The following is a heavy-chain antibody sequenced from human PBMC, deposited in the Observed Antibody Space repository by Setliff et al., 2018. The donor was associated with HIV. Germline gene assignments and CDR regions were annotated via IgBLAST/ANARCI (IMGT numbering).Heavy chain of an antibody. CDR2: ISGSGGST. D-gene: IGHD5-18*01. V-gene: IGHV3-23*01. Sequence: GGSLRLSCAASGFTFSNYAMSWVRQAPGKGLEWVSSISGSGGSTYYADSVKGRFTISRDNAKNSLFLQMNSLRAEDTAVYYCASIELAAMVPVDYWGQGTLVTVSS. CDR1: GFTFSNYA. J-gene: IGHJ4*02. CDR3: ASIELAAMVPVDY.